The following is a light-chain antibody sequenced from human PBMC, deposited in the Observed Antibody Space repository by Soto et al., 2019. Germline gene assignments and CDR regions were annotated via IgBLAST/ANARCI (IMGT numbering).Light chain of an antibody. CDR2: DVS. CDR3: SSYTSSSTYV. V-gene: IGLV2-14*01. Sequence: QSGLTQPASVSGSPGQSITISCTGNSSDVGGYNYVSWYQQHPGKAPKLMIYDVSNRPSGVSNRFSGSKSGNTASLTISGLQAEDEADYYCSSYTSSSTYVFGTGTKVTVL. J-gene: IGLJ1*01. CDR1: SSDVGGYNY.